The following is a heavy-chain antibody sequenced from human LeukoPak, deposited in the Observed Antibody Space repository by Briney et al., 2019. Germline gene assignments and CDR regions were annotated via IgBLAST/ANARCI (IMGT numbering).Heavy chain of an antibody. CDR2: ISAYNGNT. Sequence: GASVKVSCKASGYTFTSYGISWVRQAPGQGLEWMGWISAYNGNTNYAQKLQGRVTMTTDTSTSTAYMELRSLRSDDTAVYYCATISSSWAPINYYYYYYGMDVWGQGTTVTVPS. CDR1: GYTFTSYG. D-gene: IGHD6-13*01. V-gene: IGHV1-18*01. CDR3: ATISSSWAPINYYYYYYGMDV. J-gene: IGHJ6*02.